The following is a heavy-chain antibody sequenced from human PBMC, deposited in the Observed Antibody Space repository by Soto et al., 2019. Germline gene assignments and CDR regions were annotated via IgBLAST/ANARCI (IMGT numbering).Heavy chain of an antibody. CDR1: GYTFTAFS. J-gene: IGHJ4*02. V-gene: IGHV1-3*01. CDR3: AIPPREAYFTTCLDY. D-gene: IGHD3-9*01. Sequence: QVQLVQSGADLKKPGSSVKVSCQASGYTFTAFSVHWVRHAPGQGIEWMGWINGGSGHPRYSQKFQYRVTFTRDTSTRTVYIDMNSLTVADKAVYYCAIPPREAYFTTCLDYWGQGTLDTVSS. CDR2: INGGSGHP.